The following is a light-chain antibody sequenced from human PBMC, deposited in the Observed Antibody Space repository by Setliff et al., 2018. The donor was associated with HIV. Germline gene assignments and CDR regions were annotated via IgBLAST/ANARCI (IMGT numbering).Light chain of an antibody. V-gene: IGLV2-14*03. CDR3: CSYTSSLTDG. CDR1: SSDVGSYNF. Sequence: QSALTQPASVSGSPGQSITLSCTGTSSDVGSYNFVSWYQQHPGRAPKLMIYEVTKRPSGVSDRFSGSKSGNTASLTISGLQTEDEADYYCCSYTSSLTDGVGTGTKVTVL. CDR2: EVT. J-gene: IGLJ1*01.